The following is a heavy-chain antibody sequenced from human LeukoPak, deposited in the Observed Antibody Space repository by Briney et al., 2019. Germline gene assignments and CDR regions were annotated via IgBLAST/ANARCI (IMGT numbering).Heavy chain of an antibody. J-gene: IGHJ4*02. CDR1: GYTFTSYD. CDR2: MNPNSGNT. CDR3: ASSPRGVYCSGGSCLEYYFDY. V-gene: IGHV1-8*03. D-gene: IGHD2-15*01. Sequence: ASVKVSCKASGYTFTSYDINWVRQATGQGLEWMGWMNPNSGNTGYAQKFQGRVTITRNTSISTAYMELSSLRSEDTAVYYCASSPRGVYCSGGSCLEYYFDYWGQGTLVTVSS.